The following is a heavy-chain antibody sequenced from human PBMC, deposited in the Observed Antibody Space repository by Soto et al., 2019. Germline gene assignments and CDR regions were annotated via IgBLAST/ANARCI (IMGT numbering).Heavy chain of an antibody. CDR2: IIPIFGTA. CDR1: GGTFSSYA. CDR3: ARAVVTAGGWYFDL. D-gene: IGHD2-21*02. V-gene: IGHV1-69*06. J-gene: IGHJ2*01. Sequence: GASVKVSCKASGGTFSSYAISWVRQAPGQGLEWMGGIIPIFGTANYAQKFQGRVTITADKSTSTAYMELSSLRSEDTAVYYCARAVVTAGGWYFDLWGRGTPVTVSS.